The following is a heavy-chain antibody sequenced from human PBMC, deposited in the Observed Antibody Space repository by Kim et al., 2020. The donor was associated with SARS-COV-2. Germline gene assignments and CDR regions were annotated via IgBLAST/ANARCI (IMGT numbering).Heavy chain of an antibody. Sequence: GGSLRLSCAASGFTFSSYAMSWVRQAPGKGLEWVSAISGSGGSTYYADSVKGRFTISRDNSKNTLYLQMNSLRAEDTAVYYCAKTVGGYSYGTRDYWGQGTLVTVSS. D-gene: IGHD5-18*01. CDR1: GFTFSSYA. CDR2: ISGSGGST. J-gene: IGHJ4*02. CDR3: AKTVGGYSYGTRDY. V-gene: IGHV3-23*01.